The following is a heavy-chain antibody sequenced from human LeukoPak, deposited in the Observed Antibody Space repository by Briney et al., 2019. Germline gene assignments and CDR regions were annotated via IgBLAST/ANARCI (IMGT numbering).Heavy chain of an antibody. D-gene: IGHD3-3*01. CDR2: INPNSGGT. V-gene: IGHV1-2*02. CDR1: GYTFTGYY. CDR3: AREGGVFGVVKDFDY. Sequence: ASVKVSCKASGYTFTGYYMHWVRQAPGQGLEWMGWINPNSGGTNYAQKFQGKVTMTRDTSISTAYMELSRLRSDDTAVYYCAREGGVFGVVKDFDYWGQGTLVTVSS. J-gene: IGHJ4*02.